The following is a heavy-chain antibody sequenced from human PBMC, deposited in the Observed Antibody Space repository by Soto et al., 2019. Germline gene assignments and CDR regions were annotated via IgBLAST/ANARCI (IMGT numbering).Heavy chain of an antibody. CDR1: GFTFSNAW. CDR3: TTSRFLEWLLYPSDAFDI. J-gene: IGHJ3*02. V-gene: IGHV3-15*01. D-gene: IGHD3-3*01. CDR2: IKSKTDGGTT. Sequence: GGSLRLSCAASGFTFSNAWMSWVRQAPGKGLEWVGRIKSKTDGGTTDYAAPVKGRFTISRDDSKNTLYLQMNSLKTEDTAVYYCTTSRFLEWLLYPSDAFDIWGQGTMVTVS.